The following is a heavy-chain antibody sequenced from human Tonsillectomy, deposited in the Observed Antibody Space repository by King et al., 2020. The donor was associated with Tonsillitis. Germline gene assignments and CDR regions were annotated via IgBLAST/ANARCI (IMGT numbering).Heavy chain of an antibody. CDR2: ISVDVSSL. CDR3: ARGSGDTSFLLDH. D-gene: IGHD2-21*01. V-gene: IGHV3-48*01. Sequence: VQLVESGGGLVQPGGSLRLSFAASDFLFSIYIINWVRQPPGKGREWVSYISVDVSSLYYAESLKGRFTISRDNAKNSLSLHMNSLRAEDTAVYYCARGSGDTSFLLDHWGQGTLVTVSS. J-gene: IGHJ4*02. CDR1: DFLFSIYI.